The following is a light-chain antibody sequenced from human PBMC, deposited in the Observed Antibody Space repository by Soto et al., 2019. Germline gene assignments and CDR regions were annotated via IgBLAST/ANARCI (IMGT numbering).Light chain of an antibody. CDR3: SSYTSSSPWV. Sequence: QSALTQPASVSGSPGQSITISCTGTSSDIGYYNYVSWFQQHPGKAPKLIISQVTNRPSGISTRFSGSKSGNTASLTISGLQAEDEADYYCSSYTSSSPWVFGGGTKLTVL. CDR2: QVT. CDR1: SSDIGYYNY. J-gene: IGLJ3*02. V-gene: IGLV2-14*01.